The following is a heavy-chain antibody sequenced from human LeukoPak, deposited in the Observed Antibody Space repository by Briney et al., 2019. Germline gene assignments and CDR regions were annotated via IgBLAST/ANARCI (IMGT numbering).Heavy chain of an antibody. CDR2: INHSGST. D-gene: IGHD2-2*01. CDR1: GGSFSGYY. V-gene: IGHV4-34*01. Sequence: SETLSLTCAVYGGSFSGYYWSWIRQPPGKGLEWIGEINHSGSTNYNPSLKSRVTISVDTSKNQFSLKLSSVTAADTAVYYCARPPSVRCNSTSCPSSLDVWGKGTTVTVSS. CDR3: ARPPSVRCNSTSCPSSLDV. J-gene: IGHJ6*04.